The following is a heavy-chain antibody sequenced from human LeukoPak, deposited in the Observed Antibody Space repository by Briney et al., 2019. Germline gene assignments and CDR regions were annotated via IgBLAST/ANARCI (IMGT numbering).Heavy chain of an antibody. CDR2: VSSSGGNT. Sequence: PGGSLRLSCAASGFTFSSYEMNWVRQAPGKGLEWVSVVSSSGGNTYNADSVKGRFTIPRDNSKNTLYLQMNSLRAEDTAVYYCAKEDWLGFDYWGQGTLVTVSS. V-gene: IGHV3-23*01. J-gene: IGHJ4*02. D-gene: IGHD3/OR15-3a*01. CDR1: GFTFSSYE. CDR3: AKEDWLGFDY.